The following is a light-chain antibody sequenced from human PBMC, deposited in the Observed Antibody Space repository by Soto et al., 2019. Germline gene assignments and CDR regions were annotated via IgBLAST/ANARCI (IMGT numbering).Light chain of an antibody. J-gene: IGKJ1*01. CDR2: AAS. CDR3: QQYHTDWT. CDR1: ESIDNW. Sequence: DIQMTQSPSTLSASVGDTVTITCRASESIDNWLAWYQQKPGTAPKLLIFAASTLVRGVPSRFSGRGSGTEFTLTISSLQADDYATFFCQQYHTDWTFGQGTKVDIK. V-gene: IGKV1-5*01.